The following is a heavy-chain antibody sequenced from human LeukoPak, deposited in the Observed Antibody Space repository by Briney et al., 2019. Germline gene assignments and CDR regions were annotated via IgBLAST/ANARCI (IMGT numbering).Heavy chain of an antibody. V-gene: IGHV6-1*01. CDR3: ARGWSSGHEGGFDP. J-gene: IGHJ5*02. D-gene: IGHD3-22*01. CDR2: TYYRSKWYN. CDR1: GDSVSSNSAA. Sequence: SQTLSLTYAISGDSVSSNSAAWNWIRQSPSRGLEWLGRTYYRSKWYNDYAVSGKSQITIKPDTSKNEFSLQLNSVTPEDTAVYYCARGWSSGHEGGFDPWGQGTLVTVSS.